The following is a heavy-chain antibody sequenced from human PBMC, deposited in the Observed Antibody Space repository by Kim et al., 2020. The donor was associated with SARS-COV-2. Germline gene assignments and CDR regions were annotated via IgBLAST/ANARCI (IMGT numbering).Heavy chain of an antibody. CDR2: TVGSGGST. D-gene: IGHD3-16*01. V-gene: IGHV3-23*01. CDR3: AKQMFGVTKPYYFDY. Sequence: GGSLRLSCAAAGFTFSNYAMSWVSQAPGKGLEWVSSTVGSGGSTFYADFVKGRFTISRDNSKNTLYLQMNSLGVEDTALYYCAKQMFGVTKPYYFDYWGQGTLVTVSS. J-gene: IGHJ4*02. CDR1: GFTFSNYA.